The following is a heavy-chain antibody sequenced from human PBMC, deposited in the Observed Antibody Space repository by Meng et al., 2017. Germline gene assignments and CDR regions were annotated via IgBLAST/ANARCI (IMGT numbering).Heavy chain of an antibody. CDR3: ARAGGNYGDYVIDY. Sequence: GGSLRLSCAASGFTFSSYAMHWVRQAPGKGLEWVAVISYDGSNKYYADSVKGRFTISRDNSKNTLYLQMNSLRAEDTAVYYCARAGGNYGDYVIDYWGQGTLVTGS. CDR1: GFTFSSYA. D-gene: IGHD4-17*01. CDR2: ISYDGSNK. J-gene: IGHJ4*02. V-gene: IGHV3-30*04.